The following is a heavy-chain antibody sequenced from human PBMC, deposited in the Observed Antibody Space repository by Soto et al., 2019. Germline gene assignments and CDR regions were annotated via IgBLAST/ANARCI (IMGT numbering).Heavy chain of an antibody. J-gene: IGHJ4*02. D-gene: IGHD2-15*01. Sequence: PSETLSLTCTVSGGSISSGGYYWSWIRQYPGKGLEWIGYISYSGSTYYNPSLKSRITISVDTSKNQFFLKLRSVTAADTAVYYCARDAALGWYDYWGQGTLVTVSS. CDR2: ISYSGST. V-gene: IGHV4-31*03. CDR3: ARDAALGWYDY. CDR1: GGSISSGGYY.